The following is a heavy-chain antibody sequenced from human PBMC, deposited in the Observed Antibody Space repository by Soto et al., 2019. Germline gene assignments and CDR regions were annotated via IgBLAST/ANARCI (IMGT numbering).Heavy chain of an antibody. D-gene: IGHD2-2*01. CDR2: IWYDGSNK. J-gene: IGHJ6*02. CDR3: ARDLGYCSSTSCYRVPYYYYGMDV. Sequence: QVQLVESGGGVVQPGRSLRLSCAASGFTFSSYGMHWVRQAPGKGLEWVAVIWYDGSNKYYADSVKGRFTISRDNSKNTLYLKMNSLRAEDTAVYYCARDLGYCSSTSCYRVPYYYYGMDVWGQGTTVTVSS. CDR1: GFTFSSYG. V-gene: IGHV3-33*01.